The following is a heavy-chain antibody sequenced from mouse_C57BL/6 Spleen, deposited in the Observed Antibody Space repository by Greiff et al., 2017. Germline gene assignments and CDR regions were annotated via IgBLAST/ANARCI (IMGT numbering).Heavy chain of an antibody. Sequence: EVQLQQSGPELVKPGASVKISCKASGYTFTDYYMNWVKQSHGKSLEWIGDINPNNGGTSYNQKFKGKATLTVDKSSSTAYMELRSLTSEESAVYYCARTDYGSSSFDYWGQGTTLTVSS. CDR3: ARTDYGSSSFDY. V-gene: IGHV1-26*01. CDR1: GYTFTDYY. D-gene: IGHD1-1*01. CDR2: INPNNGGT. J-gene: IGHJ2*01.